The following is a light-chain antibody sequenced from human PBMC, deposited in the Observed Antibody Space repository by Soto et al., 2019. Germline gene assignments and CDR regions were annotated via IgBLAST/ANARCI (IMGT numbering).Light chain of an antibody. CDR3: QQYDKWPHT. CDR1: QTLSRN. Sequence: EMVMTQSPATLSVSPGERATLSCRASQTLSRNLAWYQQQPGQAPRLLIFYASTSATGIPARFSGSGSGTDFTLPISSLQSEDFAVYYCQQYDKWPHTFGQGTKLEIK. CDR2: YAS. J-gene: IGKJ2*01. V-gene: IGKV3-15*01.